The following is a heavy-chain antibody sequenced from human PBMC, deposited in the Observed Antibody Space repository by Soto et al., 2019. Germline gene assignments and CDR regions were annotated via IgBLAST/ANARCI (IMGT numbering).Heavy chain of an antibody. CDR1: GGSISSGGQY. Sequence: LSLTCSVSGGSISSGGQYWNWIRLHPGKGLEWIGYIYYSGSTYYNPSLKSRVTISLDTFENQFSLNLSSVTAADTAVYYCALIRRGYCFDSWGQGTLVTVSS. J-gene: IGHJ4*02. CDR2: IYYSGST. D-gene: IGHD2-15*01. V-gene: IGHV4-31*03. CDR3: ALIRRGYCFDS.